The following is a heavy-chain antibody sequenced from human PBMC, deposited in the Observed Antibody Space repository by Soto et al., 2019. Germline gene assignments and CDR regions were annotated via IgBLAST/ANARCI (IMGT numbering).Heavy chain of an antibody. CDR1: GFTFGDYA. J-gene: IGHJ4*02. D-gene: IGHD5-18*01. V-gene: IGHV3-49*03. Sequence: PGGSLRLSCSPSGFTFGDYAMNWFRQAPGKGLEWVDFIKSKAFGGTPEYAASVKGRFTISRDDSMSIAYLQMNSLKTDDTAVYYCTRDHYGRGFSSGAFDSWGQGTPVTVSS. CDR2: IKSKAFGGTP. CDR3: TRDHYGRGFSSGAFDS.